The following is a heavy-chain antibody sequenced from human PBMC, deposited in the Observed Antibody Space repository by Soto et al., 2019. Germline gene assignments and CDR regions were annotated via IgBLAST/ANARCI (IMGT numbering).Heavy chain of an antibody. CDR3: AKCSWSDNRGWFVP. Sequence: EGQLLESGGGLVQPGGSMRLSCAASGFTFSSYAMSWVRQAPGKGLEWVSAISGRGGSTYYADSVKGRFTISRDNSKNTLYLQMNSVRAEDTAVYYCAKCSWSDNRGWFVPWGQGTLVTVSS. CDR2: ISGRGGST. CDR1: GFTFSSYA. J-gene: IGHJ5*02. D-gene: IGHD3-3*01. V-gene: IGHV3-23*01.